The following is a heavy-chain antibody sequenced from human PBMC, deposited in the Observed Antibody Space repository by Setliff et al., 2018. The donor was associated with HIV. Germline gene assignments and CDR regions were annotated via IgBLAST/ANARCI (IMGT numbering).Heavy chain of an antibody. CDR3: ARDSLPYNWNDYYYYMDV. V-gene: IGHV3-48*04. J-gene: IGHJ6*03. D-gene: IGHD1-20*01. CDR2: ISSTGYTI. CDR1: GFTFSSYS. Sequence: PGGSLRLSCAASGFTFSSYSMNWVRQAPGKGPEWVSCISSTGYTIYYADSVKGRFTISRDNAKNSLYLQMNSLRAEDTALYYCARDSLPYNWNDYYYYMDVWGKGTTVTVSS.